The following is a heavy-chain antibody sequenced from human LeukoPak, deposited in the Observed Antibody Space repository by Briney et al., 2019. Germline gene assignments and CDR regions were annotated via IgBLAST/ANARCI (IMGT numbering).Heavy chain of an antibody. CDR3: AGNVEMATISYFDL. J-gene: IGHJ2*01. Sequence: GASVKVSCKASGDTFTSYGITWVRQAPGQGLECIGWIIPIFGTANYAQKFQGRVTITADESTSTAYMELSSLRSEDTAVYYCAGNVEMATISYFDLWGRGTLVTVSS. CDR2: IIPIFGTA. CDR1: GDTFTSYG. D-gene: IGHD5-24*01. V-gene: IGHV1-69*13.